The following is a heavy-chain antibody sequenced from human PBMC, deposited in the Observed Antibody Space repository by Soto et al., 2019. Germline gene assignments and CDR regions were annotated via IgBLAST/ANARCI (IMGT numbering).Heavy chain of an antibody. CDR2: INHSGST. CDR1: GGSFSGYY. J-gene: IGHJ4*02. CDR3: ARGANRYYDSSGYYYAQGPLFDY. V-gene: IGHV4-34*01. D-gene: IGHD3-22*01. Sequence: ASETLSLTCAVYGGSFSGYYWSWIRQPPGKGLEWIGEINHSGSTNYNPSLKSRVTISVDTSKNQFSLKLSSVTAADTAVYYCARGANRYYDSSGYYYAQGPLFDYWGQGTLVTAPQ.